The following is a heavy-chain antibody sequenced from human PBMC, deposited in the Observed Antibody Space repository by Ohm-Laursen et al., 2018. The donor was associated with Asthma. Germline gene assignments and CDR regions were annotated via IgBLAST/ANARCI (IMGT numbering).Heavy chain of an antibody. D-gene: IGHD6-19*01. V-gene: IGHV7-4-1*02. CDR1: GGTFSSYA. J-gene: IGHJ4*02. Sequence: SVKVSCNASGGTFSSYAISWVRQAPGQGLEWMGWINTNTGNPTYAQGFTGRFVFSLDTSVSTAYLQISSLKAEDTAVYYCARVKAPWQWLTDYWGQGTLVTVSS. CDR2: INTNTGNP. CDR3: ARVKAPWQWLTDY.